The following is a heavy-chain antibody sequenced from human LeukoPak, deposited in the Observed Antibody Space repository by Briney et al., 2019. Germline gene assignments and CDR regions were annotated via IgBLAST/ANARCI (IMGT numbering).Heavy chain of an antibody. CDR3: ARRPPALGAFDI. V-gene: IGHV4-30-4*01. CDR1: GGSISSGDYY. CDR2: IYYSGST. D-gene: IGHD6-6*01. Sequence: SETLSLTCTVSGGSISSGDYYWSWSRQPPGKGLEWIGYIYYSGSTYYTPSLKSRVTISVDTSKNQFSLKVSSVTAADTAVYYCARRPPALGAFDIWGQGTMVSVSS. J-gene: IGHJ3*02.